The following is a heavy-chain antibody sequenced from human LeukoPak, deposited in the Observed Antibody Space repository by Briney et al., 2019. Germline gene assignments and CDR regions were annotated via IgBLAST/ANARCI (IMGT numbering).Heavy chain of an antibody. CDR2: ISGSGGST. D-gene: IGHD3-9*01. J-gene: IGHJ4*02. CDR1: GFTFSSYA. Sequence: RTGGSLRLSCAASGFTFSSYAMSWVRQAPGKGLEWVSAISGSGGSTYYADSVKGRFTISRDNSKNTLYLQMNSLRDEDTAVYYCARGDYDILTGYYSEIRLNLNDYWGQGTLVTVSS. CDR3: ARGDYDILTGYYSEIRLNLNDY. V-gene: IGHV3-23*01.